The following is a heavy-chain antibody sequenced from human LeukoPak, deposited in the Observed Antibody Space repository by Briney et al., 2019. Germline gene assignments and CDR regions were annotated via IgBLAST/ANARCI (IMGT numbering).Heavy chain of an antibody. CDR1: GFTFSSYG. V-gene: IGHV3-30*03. CDR3: ARKAGGYSYGPLDY. Sequence: GGSLRLSCAASGFTFSSYGMHWVRQAPGKGLEWVAVISYDGSNKYYADSVKGRFTISRDNAKNTLYLQMNSLRAEDTAVYYCARKAGGYSYGPLDYWGQGTLVTVSS. J-gene: IGHJ4*02. CDR2: ISYDGSNK. D-gene: IGHD5-18*01.